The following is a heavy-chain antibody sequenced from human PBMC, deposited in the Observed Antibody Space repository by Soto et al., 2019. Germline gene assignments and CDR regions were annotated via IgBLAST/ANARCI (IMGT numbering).Heavy chain of an antibody. J-gene: IGHJ4*02. CDR1: GYIFTGYW. CDR2: IYPGDSDT. CDR3: GRLLNWRPFDY. Sequence: VSLKISCKGSGYIFTGYWIGWGRQMPGKGLEWMGIIYPGDSDTRYSPSFQGQVTISADKSISTAYLQWSSLKASDTAMYYCGRLLNWRPFDYWGQGTLVTVSS. V-gene: IGHV5-51*01.